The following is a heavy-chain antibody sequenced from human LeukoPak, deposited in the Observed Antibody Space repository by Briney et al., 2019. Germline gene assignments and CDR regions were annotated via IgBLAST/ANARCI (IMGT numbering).Heavy chain of an antibody. CDR3: ARMVVAATRYYWFDP. V-gene: IGHV1-2*06. CDR2: INPNSGGT. D-gene: IGHD2-15*01. CDR1: GYTLTELS. Sequence: ASVKVSCKVSGYTLTELSMHWVRQAPGQGLEWMGRINPNSGGTNYAQKFQGRVTMTRDTSISTAYMELSRLRSDDTAVYYCARMVVAATRYYWFDPWGQGTLVTVSS. J-gene: IGHJ5*02.